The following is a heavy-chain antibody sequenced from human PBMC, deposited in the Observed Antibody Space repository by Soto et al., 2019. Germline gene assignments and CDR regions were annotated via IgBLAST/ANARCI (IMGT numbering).Heavy chain of an antibody. CDR1: GASISSTYW. J-gene: IGHJ5*02. D-gene: IGHD2-21*02. CDR2: IYHTGST. Sequence: QVQLRESGPGLVKPSGTLSLTCVVSGASISSTYWWSWVRQPPGKGLEWIGEIYHTGSTKYNPSLKSRVTISINKSNNEFSLKLNSVTAADTAMYYCATLPPRIEVVVTPIPTWGQGILVTVSS. V-gene: IGHV4-4*02. CDR3: ATLPPRIEVVVTPIPT.